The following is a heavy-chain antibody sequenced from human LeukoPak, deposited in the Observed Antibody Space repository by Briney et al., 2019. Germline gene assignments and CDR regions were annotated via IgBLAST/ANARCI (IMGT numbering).Heavy chain of an antibody. D-gene: IGHD3-3*01. V-gene: IGHV1-18*01. J-gene: IGHJ6*03. Sequence: ASVKVFCKASGYTFTSYGISWVRQAPGQGLEWMGWISAYNGNTNYAQKLQGRVTMTTDTSTSTAYMELRSLRSDDTAVYYCARDYLPTRDFWSGYYYYYYYYMDVWGKGTTVTVSS. CDR2: ISAYNGNT. CDR3: ARDYLPTRDFWSGYYYYYYYYMDV. CDR1: GYTFTSYG.